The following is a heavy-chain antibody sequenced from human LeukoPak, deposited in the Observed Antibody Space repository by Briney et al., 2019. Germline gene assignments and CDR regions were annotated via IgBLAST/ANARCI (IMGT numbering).Heavy chain of an antibody. CDR3: AKDGNYIVGASAGMDV. CDR1: GFTFSSYG. CDR2: ISYDGSNK. D-gene: IGHD1-26*01. V-gene: IGHV3-30*18. Sequence: PGGSLRLSCAASGFTFSSYGMHWVRQAPGRGLEWVAVISYDGSNKYYADSVKGRFTISRDNSKNTLYLQMNSLRAEDTAVYYCAKDGNYIVGASAGMDVWGQGTTVTVSS. J-gene: IGHJ6*02.